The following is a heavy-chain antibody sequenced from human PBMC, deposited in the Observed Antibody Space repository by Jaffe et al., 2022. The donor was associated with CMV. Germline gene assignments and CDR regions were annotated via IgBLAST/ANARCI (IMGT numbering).Heavy chain of an antibody. D-gene: IGHD3-10*01. J-gene: IGHJ3*02. V-gene: IGHV4-59*08. Sequence: QVQLQESGPGLVKPSETLSLTCTVSGGSISSYYWSWIRQPPGKGLEWIGYIYYSGSTNYNPSLKSRVTISVDTSKNQFSLKLSSVTAADTAVYYCARRGVAFDIWGQGTMVTVSS. CDR2: IYYSGST. CDR3: ARRGVAFDI. CDR1: GGSISSYY.